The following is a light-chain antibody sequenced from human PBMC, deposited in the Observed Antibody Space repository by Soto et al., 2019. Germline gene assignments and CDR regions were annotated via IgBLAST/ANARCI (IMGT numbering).Light chain of an antibody. Sequence: DIQMTQSPSTLSASVGDRVTITCRASQSISSWLAWYQQKPGKAPKLLIYKASSLESGVPSRFSGSGSGTEFTLTISSLQPDDFATYFFQQYNSYPPAFGGGTKVEIK. CDR3: QQYNSYPPA. V-gene: IGKV1-5*03. J-gene: IGKJ4*01. CDR1: QSISSW. CDR2: KAS.